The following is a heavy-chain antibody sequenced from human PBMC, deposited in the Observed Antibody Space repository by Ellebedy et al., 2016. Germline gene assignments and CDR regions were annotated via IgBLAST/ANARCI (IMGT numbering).Heavy chain of an antibody. D-gene: IGHD1-26*01. V-gene: IGHV3-23*01. CDR2: IRHDDHAT. CDR1: GFTFSDHA. J-gene: IGHJ4*02. Sequence: GGSLRLSXAASGFTFSDHAMIWVRQAPGKGLEWVSSIRHDDHATYNTGSVKGRFTISRDNSENTMYLQMTSLGTEDTAVYYCAKDLGLFGVGATIDYWGQGTLVTVSS. CDR3: AKDLGLFGVGATIDY.